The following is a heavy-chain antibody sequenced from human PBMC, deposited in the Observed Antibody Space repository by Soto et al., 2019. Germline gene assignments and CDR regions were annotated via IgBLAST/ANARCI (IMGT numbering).Heavy chain of an antibody. V-gene: IGHV5-51*01. CDR3: AADTARTYYYYAMDV. CDR2: IYLGDSDI. Sequence: PXEFVKIGCKGFGDRFANDWIGWVSQMTGKGLEWMGIIYLGDSDIRYSPSFQGQVTMSVDKSIGTAYLQWSSLKASDTAICYCAADTARTYYYYAMDVWGQGTTVTAP. J-gene: IGHJ6*02. CDR1: GDRFANDW. D-gene: IGHD5-18*01.